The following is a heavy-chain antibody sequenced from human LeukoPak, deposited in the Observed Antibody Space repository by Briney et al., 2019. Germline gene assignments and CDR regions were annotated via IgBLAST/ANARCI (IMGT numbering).Heavy chain of an antibody. V-gene: IGHV3-73*01. CDR3: TRHQRDSGSYPWDY. J-gene: IGHJ4*02. D-gene: IGHD1-26*01. CDR2: IRSKANSYAT. Sequence: GGSLRLSCAASGFTFSGSAMHWVRQASGKGLEWVGRIRSKANSYATAYAASVKGRFTISRDDSKNTAYLQMNSLKTEDTAAYYCTRHQRDSGSYPWDYWGQGTLVTVSS. CDR1: GFTFSGSA.